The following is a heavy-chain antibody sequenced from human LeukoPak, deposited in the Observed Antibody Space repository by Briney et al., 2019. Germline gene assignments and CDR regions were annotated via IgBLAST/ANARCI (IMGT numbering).Heavy chain of an antibody. D-gene: IGHD6-13*01. Sequence: SETLSVTCTVSGGSISGGGYYWRWIRQHPGKGLEWIGYVYYSGSNYYNTSLKSGVTISVDTSKNQFSLKLSSVTAADTAVYYCASKRYSSSLPYGPGAFDIWGQGTMVTVSS. J-gene: IGHJ3*02. CDR2: VYYSGSN. V-gene: IGHV4-31*03. CDR1: GGSISGGGYY. CDR3: ASKRYSSSLPYGPGAFDI.